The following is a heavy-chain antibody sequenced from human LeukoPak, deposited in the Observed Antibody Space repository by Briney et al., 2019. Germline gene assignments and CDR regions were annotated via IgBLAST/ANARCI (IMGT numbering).Heavy chain of an antibody. CDR2: IYAGGNT. J-gene: IGHJ3*02. CDR1: GFTVTSNY. Sequence: GGSLSLSCAASGFTVTSNYMSWVRQAPGKGLEWVSVIYAGGNTYYADSVKGRFTISRDNSKNTLCLQMNSLRAEDTAMYYCASFDYGGHPDAFDIWGQGTMVTVSS. D-gene: IGHD4-23*01. V-gene: IGHV3-66*01. CDR3: ASFDYGGHPDAFDI.